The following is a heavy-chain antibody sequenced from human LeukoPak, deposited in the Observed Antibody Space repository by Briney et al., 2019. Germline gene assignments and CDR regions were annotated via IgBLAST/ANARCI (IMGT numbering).Heavy chain of an antibody. CDR1: GFTFSSYW. CDR2: INGDGRNI. V-gene: IGHV3-74*01. Sequence: GGSLRLSCVASGFTFSSYWMHWVRQDPRKGLVWVSRINGDGRNINYADSVRGRFTISRDNAKNTLYLQMNTLRVEDTAVHYCTRDLMDYDVSTGLHHYYMDVWGQGTTVTVSS. CDR3: TRDLMDYDVSTGLHHYYMDV. D-gene: IGHD3-9*01. J-gene: IGHJ6*02.